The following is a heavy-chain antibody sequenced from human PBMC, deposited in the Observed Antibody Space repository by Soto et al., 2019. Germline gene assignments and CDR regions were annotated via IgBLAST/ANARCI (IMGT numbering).Heavy chain of an antibody. CDR2: ISAYNGNT. CDR1: GDTFTSYG. Sequence: VQLVQSGAEVKKPGASGKVSCKASGDTFTSYGISWVRQAPGQGLEWMGWISAYNGNTNYAQKLQGRVTMTTDTSTSTAYMELRSLRSDDTAVYYCARGADIVVVPAAPAYGMDVWGQGTTVTVSS. D-gene: IGHD2-2*01. V-gene: IGHV1-18*01. J-gene: IGHJ6*02. CDR3: ARGADIVVVPAAPAYGMDV.